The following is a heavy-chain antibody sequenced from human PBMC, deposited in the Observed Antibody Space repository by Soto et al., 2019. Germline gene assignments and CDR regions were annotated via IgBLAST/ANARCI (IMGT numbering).Heavy chain of an antibody. D-gene: IGHD3-22*01. CDR1: GGTFSSYT. CDR2: IIPILGIA. J-gene: IGHJ4*02. CDR3: ASSTRYYYDSSGNFDY. Sequence: GASVKVSCKASGGTFSSYTISWVRQAPGQGLEWMGRIIPILGIANYAQKFQGRVTITADKSTSTAYMELSSLRSEDTAVYYCASSTRYYYDSSGNFDYWGQGTLVTVSS. V-gene: IGHV1-69*02.